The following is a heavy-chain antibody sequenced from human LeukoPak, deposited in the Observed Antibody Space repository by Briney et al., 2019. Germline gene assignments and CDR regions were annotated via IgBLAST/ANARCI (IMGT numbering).Heavy chain of an antibody. V-gene: IGHV1-2*06. CDR1: GYTFTDYY. Sequence: ASVKASCKTSGYTFTDYYMHWVRQAPGQGLEWMGRINPNSGDTNYAQKFQGRVTMTRDTSISAAYMELSRLTSDDTAVYYCAREENCSGGSCYYYWGQGTLVTVSS. D-gene: IGHD2-15*01. J-gene: IGHJ4*02. CDR2: INPNSGDT. CDR3: AREENCSGGSCYYY.